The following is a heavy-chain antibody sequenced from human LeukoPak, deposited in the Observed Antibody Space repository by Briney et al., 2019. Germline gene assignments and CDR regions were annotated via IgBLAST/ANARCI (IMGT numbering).Heavy chain of an antibody. CDR3: ARCSGGSCYGLAFDY. Sequence: PGGSLRLSCAASGFTFSSYAMSWVRQAPGKGLEWVSAISGSGGSTYYADSVKGRFTTSRDNSKNTLYLQMNSLRAEDTAVYYCARCSGGSCYGLAFDYWGQGTLVTVSS. J-gene: IGHJ4*02. CDR2: ISGSGGST. D-gene: IGHD2-15*01. CDR1: GFTFSSYA. V-gene: IGHV3-23*01.